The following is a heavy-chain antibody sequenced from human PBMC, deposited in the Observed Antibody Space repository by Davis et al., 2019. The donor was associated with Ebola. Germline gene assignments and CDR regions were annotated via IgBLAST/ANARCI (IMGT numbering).Heavy chain of an antibody. CDR3: ARYLSEWRSYSYHYYGMDV. V-gene: IGHV3-20*04. CDR2: ITWNGGST. J-gene: IGHJ6*02. CDR1: GITSDDYA. D-gene: IGHD3-3*01. Sequence: GASLNISCAASGITSDDYAMHWVRQAPRKGLEWVSGITWNGGSTGYADSVKGRFTISRDNAKNTLFLQMNSLRAEDTAVYYCARYLSEWRSYSYHYYGMDVWGQGTTVTVSS.